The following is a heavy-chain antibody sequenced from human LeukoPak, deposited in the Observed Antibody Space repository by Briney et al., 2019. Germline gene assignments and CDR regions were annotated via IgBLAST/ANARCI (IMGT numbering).Heavy chain of an antibody. J-gene: IGHJ3*02. CDR3: ARDVGDGYKTNI. CDR2: INSDGSST. V-gene: IGHV3-74*01. D-gene: IGHD5-24*01. Sequence: PGGSLRLSCAASGFTFSSYWMHWVRQAPGKGLVWVSRINSDGSSTSYADSVKGRFTISRDNAKNMLYLQMNSLRAEDTAVYYCARDVGDGYKTNIWGQGTMVTVSS. CDR1: GFTFSSYW.